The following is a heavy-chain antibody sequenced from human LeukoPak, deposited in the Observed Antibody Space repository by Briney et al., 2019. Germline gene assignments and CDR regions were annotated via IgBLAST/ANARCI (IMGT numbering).Heavy chain of an antibody. CDR1: GFTFSSYS. CDR3: SRDGLAGGDYSLDYFDY. CDR2: ISSSSSYI. Sequence: GGSLRLSCAASGFTFSSYSMNWVRQAPGQGLEWVSSISSSSSYIYYAGSVKGRFTISRDNAKNSLYLQMNSLRAEDKAVYYCSRDGLAGGDYSLDYFDYWGQGTLVTVSS. J-gene: IGHJ4*02. V-gene: IGHV3-21*01. D-gene: IGHD2-21*01.